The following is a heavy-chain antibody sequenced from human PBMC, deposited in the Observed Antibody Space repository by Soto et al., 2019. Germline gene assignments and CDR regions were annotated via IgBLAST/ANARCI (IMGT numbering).Heavy chain of an antibody. D-gene: IGHD6-13*01. CDR2: LNSDGSDT. CDR3: ARSGIEVRDYDYYDGMDV. J-gene: IGHJ6*02. V-gene: IGHV3-74*01. Sequence: PGGSLRLSCAASGFTFSSYWMHWVRQAPGKGLLWVSRLNSDGSDTSYADSVKGRFTISRDNAKNTLYLQMNSLRAEDTAVYYCARSGIEVRDYDYYDGMDVWGQGTTVTVSS. CDR1: GFTFSSYW.